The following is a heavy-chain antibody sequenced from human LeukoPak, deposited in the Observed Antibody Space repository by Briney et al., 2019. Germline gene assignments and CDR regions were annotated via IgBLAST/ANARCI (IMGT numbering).Heavy chain of an antibody. CDR1: GFTFSSYG. J-gene: IGHJ4*02. CDR2: IRYDGSNK. CDR3: ARDPVDY. V-gene: IGHV3-30*02. Sequence: GGSLRLSCAASGFTFSSYGMHWVRQAPGKGLEWVAFIRYDGSNKYYADSVKGRFTISRDNAKNSLYLQMNSLRAEDTAVYYCARDPVDYWGQGTLVTVSS.